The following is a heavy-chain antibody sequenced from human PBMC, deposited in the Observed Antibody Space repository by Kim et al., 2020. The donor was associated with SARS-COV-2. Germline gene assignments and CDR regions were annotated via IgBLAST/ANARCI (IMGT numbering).Heavy chain of an antibody. J-gene: IGHJ4*02. Sequence: SETLSLTCTVSGGSISSSSYYWGWIRQPPGKGLEWIGSIYYSGSTYYNPSLKSRVTISVDTSKNQFSLKLSSVTAADTAVYYCARHDSQVDGSGSYAYYFDYWRQRTLVTVSS. CDR2: IYYSGST. V-gene: IGHV4-39*01. CDR3: ARHDSQVDGSGSYAYYFDY. D-gene: IGHD3-10*01. CDR1: GGSISSSSYY.